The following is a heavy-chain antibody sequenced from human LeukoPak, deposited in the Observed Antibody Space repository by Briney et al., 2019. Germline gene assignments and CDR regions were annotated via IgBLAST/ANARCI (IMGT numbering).Heavy chain of an antibody. Sequence: ASVKVSCKASGGTFSSYTISWVRQAPGQGLEWMGRIIPILGIANYAQKFQGRVTITTDESTSTAYMELSSLRSEDTAVYYCARSDSSGRYYFDYWGQGTLVTVSS. CDR3: ARSDSSGRYYFDY. CDR2: IIPILGIA. CDR1: GGTFSSYT. V-gene: IGHV1-69*02. D-gene: IGHD3-22*01. J-gene: IGHJ4*02.